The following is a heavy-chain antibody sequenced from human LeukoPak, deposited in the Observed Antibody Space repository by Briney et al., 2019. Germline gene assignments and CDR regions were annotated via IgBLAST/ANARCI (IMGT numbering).Heavy chain of an antibody. Sequence: GSSVKVSCKASGGIFSSYAISWVRQAPGHGLGWMGGIIPIFGTANYAQKFQGRVTITADESTSTAYMELSSLRSEDTAVYYCARDQGYSYGFDYWGQGTLVTVSS. V-gene: IGHV1-69*01. CDR1: GGIFSSYA. CDR2: IIPIFGTA. J-gene: IGHJ4*02. D-gene: IGHD5-18*01. CDR3: ARDQGYSYGFDY.